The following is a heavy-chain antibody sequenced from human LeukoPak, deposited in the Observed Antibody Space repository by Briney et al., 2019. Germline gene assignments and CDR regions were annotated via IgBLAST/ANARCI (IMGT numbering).Heavy chain of an antibody. CDR3: ASSRCSSTSSYRYYYYGMDV. J-gene: IGHJ6*02. CDR1: GYSISSGYY. D-gene: IGHD2-2*01. CDR2: IHHSGST. V-gene: IGHV4-38-2*02. Sequence: SETLSLTCIVSGYSISSGYYWGWIRQPPGKGLEWIGNIHHSGSTYYNPSLKSRVTISVDTSKNQLSLKLSSVTAADTAVYYCASSRCSSTSSYRYYYYGMDVWGQGTTVTVSS.